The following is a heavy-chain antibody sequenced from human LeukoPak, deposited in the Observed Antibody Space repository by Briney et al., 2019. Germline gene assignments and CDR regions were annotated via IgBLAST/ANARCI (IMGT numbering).Heavy chain of an antibody. CDR1: GFTFSSYA. J-gene: IGHJ6*02. CDR3: ARVGKYCTNGVCYGFHGMDV. CDR2: ISSNGGST. Sequence: GGSLRLSCAASGFTFSSYAMHWVRQAPGKGLEYVSAISSNGGSTYYANSVKGRFTISRDNSKNTLYLQMGSLRAEDMAVYYCARVGKYCTNGVCYGFHGMDVRGQGTTVTVSS. V-gene: IGHV3-64*01. D-gene: IGHD2-8*01.